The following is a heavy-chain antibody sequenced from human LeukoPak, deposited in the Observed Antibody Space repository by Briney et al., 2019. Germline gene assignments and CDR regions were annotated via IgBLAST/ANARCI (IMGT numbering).Heavy chain of an antibody. CDR1: GFTFTTYN. CDR3: ARGATYYYDGSGLYYFDY. Sequence: GGSLRLSCAASGFTFTTYNMNWVRQAPGKGLEWISYYADSVKGRFTISRDNGKNSLFLQMNSLRAEDTAVYYCARGATYYYDGSGLYYFDYWGQGTLVTVSS. D-gene: IGHD3-22*01. J-gene: IGHJ4*02. V-gene: IGHV3-48*01.